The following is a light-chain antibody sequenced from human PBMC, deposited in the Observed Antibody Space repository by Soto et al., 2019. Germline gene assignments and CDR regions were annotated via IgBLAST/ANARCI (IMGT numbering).Light chain of an antibody. CDR3: SSYTGTYTYV. CDR2: EVS. Sequence: QSALTQPASVSGSPGQSITISCTGTRNDIGDYSFVSWYQQRPGKVPRLLSYEVSDRPSGISSRFSGSKSGNTASLTISGLQAEDEAHYFCSSYTGTYTYVFGSGTKVTVL. CDR1: RNDIGDYSF. J-gene: IGLJ1*01. V-gene: IGLV2-14*01.